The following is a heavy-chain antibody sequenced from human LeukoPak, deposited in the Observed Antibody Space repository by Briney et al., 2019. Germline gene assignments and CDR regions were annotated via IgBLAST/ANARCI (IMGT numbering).Heavy chain of an antibody. V-gene: IGHV3-48*04. CDR3: ARDPPWSSGLYFQH. D-gene: IGHD6-25*01. CDR1: GFTFSSYS. CDR2: ISSSSSTI. Sequence: GGSLRLSCAASGFTFSSYSMNWVRQAPGKGLEWVAYISSSSSTIYYADSVKGRFTISRDNAKNSLYLQMNSLRAENTAVYYCARDPPWSSGLYFQHWGQGTLVTVSS. J-gene: IGHJ1*01.